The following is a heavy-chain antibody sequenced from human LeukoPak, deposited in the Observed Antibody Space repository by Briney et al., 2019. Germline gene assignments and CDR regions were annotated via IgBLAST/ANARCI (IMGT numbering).Heavy chain of an antibody. D-gene: IGHD3-22*01. CDR1: GDSISSYY. J-gene: IGHJ6*03. Sequence: KPSETLSLTCTVSGDSISSYYWSWIRQPAGKGLEWIGRIYSSGNTNYNPSLKSRVTISVDKSRNQFSLRLIPVTAADTAVYYCARGVAPRLFPTYMDVWGKGTTVTVSS. CDR2: IYSSGNT. V-gene: IGHV4-4*07. CDR3: ARGVAPRLFPTYMDV.